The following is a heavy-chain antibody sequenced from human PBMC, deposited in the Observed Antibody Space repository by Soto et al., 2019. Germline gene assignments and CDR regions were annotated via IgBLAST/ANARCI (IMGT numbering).Heavy chain of an antibody. CDR2: ISYGGST. CDR3: ATMGTPATGLYYFDY. D-gene: IGHD2-15*01. Sequence: QVQLQESGPGLVKPSQTLSLTCTVSGGPISSGNYYWSWIRQPPGKGLEGIGFISYGGSTYYNLSLKSRVTISVDTSKNQFSLNLSFVTAAATAVYYCATMGTPATGLYYFDYWGQGTLVTVSS. CDR1: GGPISSGNYY. J-gene: IGHJ4*02. V-gene: IGHV4-30-4*01.